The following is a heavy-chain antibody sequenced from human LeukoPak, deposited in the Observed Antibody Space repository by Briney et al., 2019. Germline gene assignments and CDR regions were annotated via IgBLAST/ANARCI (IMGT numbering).Heavy chain of an antibody. D-gene: IGHD6-19*01. CDR1: GASISSSNW. Sequence: SETLSLTCAVSGASISSSNWWSWVRQPPGKGLEWIGDIYHSESTNYNPSLKSRVTISVDISKNQFSLKLSSVTAADTAVYYCARWSVTSVAFDYWGQGTLVTVSS. CDR2: IYHSEST. V-gene: IGHV4-4*02. J-gene: IGHJ4*02. CDR3: ARWSVTSVAFDY.